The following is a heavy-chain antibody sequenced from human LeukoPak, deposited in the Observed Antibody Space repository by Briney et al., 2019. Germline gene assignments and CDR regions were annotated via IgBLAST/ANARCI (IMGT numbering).Heavy chain of an antibody. CDR3: ARVDTAMPRDDAFDI. CDR2: IIPIFGTA. Sequence: ASVKVSCKASGGTISSYAISWVRQAPGQGLEWMGGIIPIFGTANYAQKFQGRVTITTDESTSTAYMELSSLRSEDTAVYYCARVDTAMPRDDAFDIWGQGTMVTVSS. CDR1: GGTISSYA. D-gene: IGHD5-18*01. V-gene: IGHV1-69*05. J-gene: IGHJ3*02.